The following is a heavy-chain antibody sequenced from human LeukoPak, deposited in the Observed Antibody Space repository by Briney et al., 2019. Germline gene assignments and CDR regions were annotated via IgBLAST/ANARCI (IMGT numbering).Heavy chain of an antibody. V-gene: IGHV1-69*13. D-gene: IGHD6-19*01. CDR1: GGTFSSYA. CDR2: IIPIFGTA. CDR3: ARPSAGYSSGWRPYYYYGMDV. J-gene: IGHJ6*02. Sequence: SVKVSCKASGGTFSSYAISWVRQAPGQGLEWMGGIIPIFGTANYAQKFQGRVTITADESTSTAYMELSSLRSGDTAVYYCARPSAGYSSGWRPYYYYGMDVWGQGTTVTVSS.